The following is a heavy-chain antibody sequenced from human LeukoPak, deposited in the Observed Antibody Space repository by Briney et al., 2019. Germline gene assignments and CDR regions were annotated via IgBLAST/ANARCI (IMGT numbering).Heavy chain of an antibody. CDR3: AKGLYRSSTPLPPNYYYYMDV. D-gene: IGHD6-6*01. CDR2: ISGSGCST. V-gene: IGHV3-23*01. J-gene: IGHJ6*03. Sequence: GGSLRISCAASGFTFSSYAMSWVRQAPGKGLEWVSAISGSGCSTYYADSVKGRFTISRDNSKNTLYLQMNSLRAEDTAVYYCAKGLYRSSTPLPPNYYYYMDVWGKGTTVTVSS. CDR1: GFTFSSYA.